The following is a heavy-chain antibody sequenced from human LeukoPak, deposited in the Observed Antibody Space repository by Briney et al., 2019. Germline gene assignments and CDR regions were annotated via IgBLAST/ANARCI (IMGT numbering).Heavy chain of an antibody. J-gene: IGHJ4*02. V-gene: IGHV4-39*01. D-gene: IGHD5-18*01. CDR3: ARRIGWWIQLWSDY. CDR2: IYYSGST. Sequence: PSETLSLTCTVSGGSISSSSYYWGWIRQPPGKGLEWIGSIYYSGSTYYNPSLKSRVTISVDTSKNQFSLKLSSVTAADTAVYYCARRIGWWIQLWSDYWGQGTLVTVSS. CDR1: GGSISSSSYY.